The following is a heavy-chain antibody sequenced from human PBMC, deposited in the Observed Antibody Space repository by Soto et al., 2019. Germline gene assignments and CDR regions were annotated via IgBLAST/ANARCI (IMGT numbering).Heavy chain of an antibody. CDR3: ARYYYGSGSYYYYYYGMDV. CDR2: IIPIFGTA. CDR1: GGTFSSYA. Sequence: SVKVSCKASGGTFSSYAISWVRQAPGQGLEWMGGIIPIFGTANYAQKFQGRVTITADKSTSTAYMELSSLRSEDTAVYYCARYYYGSGSYYYYYYGMDVWGQGTTVTVSS. J-gene: IGHJ6*02. V-gene: IGHV1-69*06. D-gene: IGHD3-10*01.